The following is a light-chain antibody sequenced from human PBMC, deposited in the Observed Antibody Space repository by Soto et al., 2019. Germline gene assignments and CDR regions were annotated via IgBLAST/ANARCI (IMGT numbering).Light chain of an antibody. J-gene: IGKJ4*01. CDR1: QSVSTY. Sequence: EIVLTQSPATLSLSPGERATLSCRASQSVSTYLAWYQHKPGQAPRVIINDASNRPTGSPARFSGSRSGTDFSLTISSLEQHDFAVYYCLHRSNWPSSFGGGTKLEIK. CDR3: LHRSNWPSS. CDR2: DAS. V-gene: IGKV3-11*01.